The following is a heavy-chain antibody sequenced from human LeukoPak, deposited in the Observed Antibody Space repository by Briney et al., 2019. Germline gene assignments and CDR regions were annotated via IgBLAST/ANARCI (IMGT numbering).Heavy chain of an antibody. CDR2: IRGEGSNK. J-gene: IGHJ4*02. CDR1: GVTFSSDG. V-gene: IGHV3-30*02. Sequence: GGALRLSCAASGVTFSSDGMHWGREGPGKGLWWGSFIRGEGSNKCYADSVKGRFTISRDNFKNTLYLQMNSLRAADTAAYYCAKTLPSYGGSDYWGQGTLVTVSS. CDR3: AKTLPSYGGSDY. D-gene: IGHD4-23*01.